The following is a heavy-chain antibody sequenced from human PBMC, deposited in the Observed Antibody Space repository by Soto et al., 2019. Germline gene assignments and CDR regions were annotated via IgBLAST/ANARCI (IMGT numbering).Heavy chain of an antibody. CDR2: IYYSGST. V-gene: IGHV4-31*03. D-gene: IGHD3-10*01. J-gene: IGHJ3*02. CDR1: GGSISSGGYY. Sequence: QVQLQESGPGLVKPSQTLSLTCTVSGGSISSGGYYWSWIRQHPGKGLEWIGYIYYSGSTYYNPSLKSRVTISVDTSKNQFSLKLSSVTAADTAVYYCARDPTYGSGSFEAFDIWGQGTMVTVSS. CDR3: ARDPTYGSGSFEAFDI.